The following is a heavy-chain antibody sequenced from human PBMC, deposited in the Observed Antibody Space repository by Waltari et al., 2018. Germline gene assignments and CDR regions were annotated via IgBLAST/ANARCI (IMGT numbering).Heavy chain of an antibody. J-gene: IGHJ3*01. D-gene: IGHD1-26*01. Sequence: QVQLVQSGAEVKKPGASVRVSCKASGDSFTVYYKHWVRQAPGQGLEWMGRVNPSSGATNYAPKFQGRVILTRATSISTAYMDLTGLKSDDTAVYYCARGLSWGDVWGQGAMVTVSS. CDR1: GDSFTVYY. V-gene: IGHV1-2*06. CDR3: ARGLSWGDV. CDR2: VNPSSGAT.